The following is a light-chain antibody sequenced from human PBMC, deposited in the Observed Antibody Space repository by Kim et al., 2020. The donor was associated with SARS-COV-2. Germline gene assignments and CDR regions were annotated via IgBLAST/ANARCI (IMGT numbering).Light chain of an antibody. CDR2: QDK. Sequence: PGQTASITCSGYKLGDKYVSWYQQKPGQSPVVVIYQDKQRPSGIPERFSGSNAGNTATLTISGTQAMDEADYYCQAWDSSTHNYVFGAGTKVTVL. V-gene: IGLV3-1*01. CDR3: QAWDSSTHNYV. J-gene: IGLJ1*01. CDR1: KLGDKY.